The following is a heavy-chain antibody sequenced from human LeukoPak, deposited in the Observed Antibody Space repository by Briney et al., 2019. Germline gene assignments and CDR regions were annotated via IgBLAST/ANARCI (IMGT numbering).Heavy chain of an antibody. CDR1: GFTFSSYT. Sequence: GGSLRLSCAASGFTFSSYTMSWVRQAPGKGLEWVSSISSSSSYIYYADSVKGRFTISRDNAKNSLYLQMNSLRAEDTAVYYCARDWIPTGDGLGYWGQGTLVTVSS. CDR2: ISSSSSYI. V-gene: IGHV3-21*01. D-gene: IGHD7-27*01. J-gene: IGHJ4*02. CDR3: ARDWIPTGDGLGY.